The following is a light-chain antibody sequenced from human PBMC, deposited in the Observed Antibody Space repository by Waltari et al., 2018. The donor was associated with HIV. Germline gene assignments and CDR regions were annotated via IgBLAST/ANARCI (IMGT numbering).Light chain of an antibody. CDR3: QQSYSTPPVT. Sequence: DIPMTQSPSSLSASVGDRVPITCRASQSISSYLNWYQQKPGKAPKLLIYAASSLQSGVPSRFSGSGTGTDFTLTISSLQPEDFATYYCQQSYSTPPVTFGPGTKVDIK. CDR1: QSISSY. V-gene: IGKV1-39*01. J-gene: IGKJ3*01. CDR2: AAS.